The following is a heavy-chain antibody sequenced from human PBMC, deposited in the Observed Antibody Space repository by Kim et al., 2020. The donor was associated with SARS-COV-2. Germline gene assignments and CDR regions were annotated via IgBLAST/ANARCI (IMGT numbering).Heavy chain of an antibody. J-gene: IGHJ1*01. V-gene: IGHV4-59*01. CDR3: ARDLYYSSGSGFQH. Sequence: SETLSLTCTVSGGSISSYYWSWIRQPPGKGLEWIGYIYYSGSTNYNPSLKSRVTISVDTSKNQFSLKLSSVTAADTAVYYCARDLYYSSGSGFQHWGQGTLVTVSS. D-gene: IGHD3-22*01. CDR1: GGSISSYY. CDR2: IYYSGST.